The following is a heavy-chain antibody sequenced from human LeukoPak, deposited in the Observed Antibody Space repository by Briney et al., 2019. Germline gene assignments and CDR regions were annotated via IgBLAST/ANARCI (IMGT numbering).Heavy chain of an antibody. CDR3: ASLVVNDAFDI. CDR1: GYTFTSYY. CDR2: INPSGGST. Sequence: ASVKVSCKASGYTFTSYYMHWVRQAPGQGLEWMGIINPSGGSTSYAQKFQGRVTMTRDMSTSTVYMELSSLGSEDTAVYYSASLVVNDAFDIWGQGTMVTVSS. V-gene: IGHV1-46*01. D-gene: IGHD3-22*01. J-gene: IGHJ3*02.